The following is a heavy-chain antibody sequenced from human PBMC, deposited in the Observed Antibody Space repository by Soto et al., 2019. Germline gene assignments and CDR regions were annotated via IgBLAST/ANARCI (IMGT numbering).Heavy chain of an antibody. Sequence: GASVKVSCTVSGYTLTELSMHWVRQAPGKGLEWMGGFDPEDGETIYAQKFQGRVTMTEDTSTDTAYMELSSLRSEDTAVYYCATASILRIVLVPAADDAFDIWGQGTMVTVSS. D-gene: IGHD2-2*01. CDR3: ATASILRIVLVPAADDAFDI. J-gene: IGHJ3*02. CDR2: FDPEDGET. V-gene: IGHV1-24*01. CDR1: GYTLTELS.